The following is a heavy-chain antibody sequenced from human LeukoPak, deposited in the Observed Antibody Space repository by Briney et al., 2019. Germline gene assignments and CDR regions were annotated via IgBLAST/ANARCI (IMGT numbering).Heavy chain of an antibody. CDR1: GYSISSGDY. D-gene: IGHD3-9*01. Sequence: NPSETLSLTCTVSGYSISSGDYWGWIRQPPGKGLEWIGSIYYSGSTYYNPSLKSRVTISVDTSKNQFSLKLSSVTAADTAVYYCARNVLRYFDWLLSTFDYWGQGTLVTVSS. CDR2: IYYSGST. V-gene: IGHV4-38-2*02. J-gene: IGHJ4*02. CDR3: ARNVLRYFDWLLSTFDY.